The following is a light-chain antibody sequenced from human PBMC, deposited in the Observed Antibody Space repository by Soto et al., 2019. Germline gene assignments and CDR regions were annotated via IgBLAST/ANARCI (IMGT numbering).Light chain of an antibody. J-gene: IGKJ1*01. CDR3: QQDGSWPRT. CDR1: QRISGY. CDR2: DAS. V-gene: IGKV3-11*01. Sequence: EIGLRQSPGTLSLSKGERGTRSCRASQRISGYLGWYQQKPGQAPRLLIYDASNRTTGIPVRFSGSGSGTDYTLTISGLEPEDLAIYYCQQDGSWPRTFGQGTKVDI.